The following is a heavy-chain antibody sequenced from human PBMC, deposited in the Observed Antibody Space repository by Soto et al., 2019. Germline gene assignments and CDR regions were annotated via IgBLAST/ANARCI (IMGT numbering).Heavy chain of an antibody. CDR2: IYYSGST. J-gene: IGHJ4*02. CDR1: GGSIDSYF. Sequence: LSLTCTVSGGSIDSYFWSWIRQSPGKGLEWIGHIYYSGSTSYSPSLKSRVSISVDTSKNQFSLEVHSVTAADTAVYYCARAGTNMVQFDYWGQGTLVTVSS. CDR3: ARAGTNMVQFDY. V-gene: IGHV4-59*01. D-gene: IGHD3-10*01.